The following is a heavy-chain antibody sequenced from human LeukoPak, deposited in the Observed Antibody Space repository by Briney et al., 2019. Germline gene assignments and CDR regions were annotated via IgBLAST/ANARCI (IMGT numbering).Heavy chain of an antibody. CDR3: SRDRPPNWFDP. Sequence: GESLRLSCAASGFTFNNHWMHWVRQVPGKGLEWVSRIDNDGSNTIYADSVKARFTISRDNAKNTLYLQMNSLRAEDTAMYYCSRDRPPNWFDPWGQGTLVTVSS. CDR2: IDNDGSNT. V-gene: IGHV3-74*01. J-gene: IGHJ5*02. CDR1: GFTFNNHW.